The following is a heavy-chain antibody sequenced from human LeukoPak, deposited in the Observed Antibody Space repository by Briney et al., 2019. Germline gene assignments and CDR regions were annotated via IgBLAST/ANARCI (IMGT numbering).Heavy chain of an antibody. V-gene: IGHV3-9*01. CDR3: AKDRGYSSGWYDD. CDR1: GFTFDDYA. Sequence: GGSPRLSCAASGFTFDDYAMHWVRQAPGKGLEWVSGISWNSGSIGYADSVKGRFTISRDNAKNSLYLQMNSLRAEDTALYYCAKDRGYSSGWYDDWGQGTLVTVSS. CDR2: ISWNSGSI. D-gene: IGHD6-19*01. J-gene: IGHJ5*02.